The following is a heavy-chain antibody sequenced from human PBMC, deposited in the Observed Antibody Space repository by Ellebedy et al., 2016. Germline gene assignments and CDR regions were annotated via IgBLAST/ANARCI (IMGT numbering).Heavy chain of an antibody. Sequence: GESLKISXTASGFTFGDYAMSWFRQAPGKGLEWVGFIRSKAYGGTTEYAASVKGRFTISRDDSKSIAYLQMNSLKTEDTAVYYCANLGWGGVVNHYMDVWGKGTTVTVSS. D-gene: IGHD3-3*01. CDR1: GFTFGDYA. CDR3: ANLGWGGVVNHYMDV. V-gene: IGHV3-49*03. CDR2: IRSKAYGGTT. J-gene: IGHJ6*03.